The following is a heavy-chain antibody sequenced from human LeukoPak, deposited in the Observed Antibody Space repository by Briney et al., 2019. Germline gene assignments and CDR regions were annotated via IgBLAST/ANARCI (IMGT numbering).Heavy chain of an antibody. CDR1: GYSFSTYW. D-gene: IGHD5-24*01. Sequence: GESLKISCKGSGYSFSTYWIGWVRQMPGKGLEWMGIIYPGDSDTTYGPSFQGQVTMSADKSISTAYLQWSSLKASDTAIYYCARRGRDGYNQYHLDYWGQGTLVTVSS. CDR3: ARRGRDGYNQYHLDY. V-gene: IGHV5-51*01. J-gene: IGHJ4*02. CDR2: IYPGDSDT.